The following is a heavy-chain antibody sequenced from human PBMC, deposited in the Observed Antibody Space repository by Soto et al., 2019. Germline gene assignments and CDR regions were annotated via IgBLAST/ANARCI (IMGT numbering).Heavy chain of an antibody. J-gene: IGHJ4*02. CDR1: GGTFSSYA. Sequence: GASVKVSCKASGGTFSSYAISWVRQAPGQRLEWMGGIIPIFGTANYAQKFQGRVTITADESTSTAYMELSSLRSEDTAVYYCARTRIISDGGKPGSYFDYWGQGTLVTVSS. CDR3: ARTRIISDGGKPGSYFDY. D-gene: IGHD2-15*01. V-gene: IGHV1-69*13. CDR2: IIPIFGTA.